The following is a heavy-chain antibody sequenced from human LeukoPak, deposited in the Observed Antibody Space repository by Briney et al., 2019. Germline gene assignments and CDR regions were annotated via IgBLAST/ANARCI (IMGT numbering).Heavy chain of an antibody. V-gene: IGHV4-59*01. CDR3: ARAPKAEYFQH. J-gene: IGHJ1*01. CDR1: GGSISSYY. CDR2: IYYSGST. Sequence: SETLSLTCTVSGGSISSYYWSWIRQPPGKGLEWIGYIYYSGSTNYNPSLKSRVTISVDTSKNQFSLKLSSVTAADTAVYYCARAPKAEYFQHWGQGTLVTVSS.